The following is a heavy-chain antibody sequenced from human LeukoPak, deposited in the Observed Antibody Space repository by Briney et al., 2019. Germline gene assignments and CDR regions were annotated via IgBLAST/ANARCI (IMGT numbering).Heavy chain of an antibody. CDR3: ARDIAAAGMHAFDI. D-gene: IGHD6-13*01. CDR1: GYTFTSYG. V-gene: IGHV1-18*01. J-gene: IGHJ3*02. Sequence: ASVKVSCKASGYTFTSYGISWVRQAPGQGLEWMGWISAYNGNTNYALKLQGRVTMTTDTSTSTAYMELRSLRSDDTAVYYCARDIAAAGMHAFDIWGQGTMVTVSS. CDR2: ISAYNGNT.